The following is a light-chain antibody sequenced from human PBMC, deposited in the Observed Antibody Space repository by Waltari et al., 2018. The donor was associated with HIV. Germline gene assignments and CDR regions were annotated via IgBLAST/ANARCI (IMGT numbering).Light chain of an antibody. V-gene: IGKV1-33*01. J-gene: IGKJ2*01. Sequence: EIQMTQSPSSLSASVGDRVSITCQAREDIRNYLNWYQQKPGTAPKLLIYDAFKLDTGVPSRFNGSGSGTDFTFTITALQSEDIATYFCQQYDSLPYTFGQG. CDR3: QQYDSLPYT. CDR1: EDIRNY. CDR2: DAF.